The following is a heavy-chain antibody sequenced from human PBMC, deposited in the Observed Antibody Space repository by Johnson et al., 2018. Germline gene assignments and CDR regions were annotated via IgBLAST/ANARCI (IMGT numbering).Heavy chain of an antibody. D-gene: IGHD5-12*01. CDR2: ISYDGRKK. J-gene: IGHJ6*03. Sequence: QVQLVESGGGVVQPGRSLRLSCAASGFILSNYGMHWVRQAPGKGLEWVAVISYDGRKKYSADSVKGRFTISRDNSKNTLYLQMNSLRAEDTAVYYCSKQTLANYYMDVWGKGTTVTGSS. CDR1: GFILSNYG. V-gene: IGHV3-30*18. CDR3: SKQTLANYYMDV.